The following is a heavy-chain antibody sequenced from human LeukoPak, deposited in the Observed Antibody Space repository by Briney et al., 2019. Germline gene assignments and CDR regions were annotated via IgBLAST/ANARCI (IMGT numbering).Heavy chain of an antibody. CDR1: GYTFTDHY. Sequence: ASVKVSCKASGYTFTDHYMHWVRQAPGQGLEWMGWINPNNGGTTYTQNFQGRVTLTRDTSVSTAYMELSRLTPDDTAVYYCARDGSGSCYGWFDPWGQGTLVTVSS. CDR3: ARDGSGSCYGWFDP. V-gene: IGHV1-2*02. CDR2: INPNNGGT. J-gene: IGHJ5*02. D-gene: IGHD1-26*01.